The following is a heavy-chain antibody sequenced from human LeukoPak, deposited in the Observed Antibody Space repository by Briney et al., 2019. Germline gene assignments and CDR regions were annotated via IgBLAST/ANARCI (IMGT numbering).Heavy chain of an antibody. D-gene: IGHD6-13*01. CDR2: INPNGGRT. CDR3: ARGAGGAAAQLDY. J-gene: IGHJ4*02. CDR1: GYTFTSFY. Sequence: ASVKVSCKASGYTFTSFYIHWVRQAPGQGLEWMGIINPNGGRTIYAQKFQGRVTMTRDMSTSTVYVEVSSLRSDDTAVYCCARGAGGAAAQLDYWGQGTLVTVSS. V-gene: IGHV1-46*01.